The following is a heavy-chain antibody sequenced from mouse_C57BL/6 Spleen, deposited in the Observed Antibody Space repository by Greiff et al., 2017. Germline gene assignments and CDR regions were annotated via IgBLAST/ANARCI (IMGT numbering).Heavy chain of an antibody. CDR3: AIDPITTVVATRFDD. Sequence: EVQLQQSGPELVKPGASVKISCKASGYSFTGYYMNWVKHSPEKSLEWIGEINPSTGGTTYNQKFKAKATVTVAKSSSTAYMQLKSLTAEDSAVYYCAIDPITTVVATRFDDWGQGTTLTVSS. V-gene: IGHV1-42*01. CDR1: GYSFTGYY. CDR2: INPSTGGT. D-gene: IGHD1-1*01. J-gene: IGHJ2*01.